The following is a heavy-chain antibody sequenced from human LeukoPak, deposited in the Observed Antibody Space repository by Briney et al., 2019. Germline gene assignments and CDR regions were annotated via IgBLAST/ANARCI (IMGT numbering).Heavy chain of an antibody. CDR3: ARESSIRITIFGVVTSRDAFDI. CDR1: GGSISSYY. D-gene: IGHD3-3*01. V-gene: IGHV4-59*01. J-gene: IGHJ3*02. Sequence: SETLSLTCTVSGGSISSYYWSWTRQPPGKGLEWIGYIYYSGSTNYNPSLKSRVTISVDTSKNQFSLKLISVTAADTAVYYCARESSIRITIFGVVTSRDAFDIWGQGTMVTVSS. CDR2: IYYSGST.